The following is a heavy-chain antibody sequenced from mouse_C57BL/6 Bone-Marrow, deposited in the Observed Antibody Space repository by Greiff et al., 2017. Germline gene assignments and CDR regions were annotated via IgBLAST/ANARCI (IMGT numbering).Heavy chain of an antibody. CDR3: ARVVASRYYFDY. D-gene: IGHD1-1*01. CDR1: GFTFSSYA. CDR2: ISDGGSYT. Sequence: EVQRVESGGGLVKPGGSLKLSCAASGFTFSSYAMSWVRQTPEKRLEWVATISDGGSYTYYPDNVKGRFTISRDNAKNNLYLQMSHLKSEDTAMYYCARVVASRYYFDYWGQGTTLTVSS. V-gene: IGHV5-4*01. J-gene: IGHJ2*01.